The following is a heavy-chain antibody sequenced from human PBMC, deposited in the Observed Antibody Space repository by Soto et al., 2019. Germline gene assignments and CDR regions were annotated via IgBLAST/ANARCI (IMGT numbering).Heavy chain of an antibody. J-gene: IGHJ5*02. D-gene: IGHD2-15*01. CDR3: ARGAHCSGGSCYSRDWFDP. CDR2: MNPNSGNT. CDR1: GYTFTNFD. Sequence: ASGKVSCKASGYTFTNFDINWVRQAPGQGLEWMGWMNPNSGNTGYAQKFQGRVTMTRNTSISTAYMELSSLRSEDTAVYYCARGAHCSGGSCYSRDWFDPWGQGTLVTVSS. V-gene: IGHV1-8*01.